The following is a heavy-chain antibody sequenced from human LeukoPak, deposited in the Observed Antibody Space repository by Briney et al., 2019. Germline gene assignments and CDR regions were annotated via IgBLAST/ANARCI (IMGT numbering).Heavy chain of an antibody. D-gene: IGHD3-3*01. CDR3: AKTNDFWSDHHYFHS. CDR1: GFTISSYA. CDR2: ISGSADST. Sequence: GGSLRLSCAASGFTISSYAMSWVRQAPGKGLQWVSGISGSADSTFYPDSVKGRFTISRDNSKNTLYLQMNSLRVEDTAVYYCAKTNDFWSDHHYFHSWGQGTLVTVSS. J-gene: IGHJ4*02. V-gene: IGHV3-23*01.